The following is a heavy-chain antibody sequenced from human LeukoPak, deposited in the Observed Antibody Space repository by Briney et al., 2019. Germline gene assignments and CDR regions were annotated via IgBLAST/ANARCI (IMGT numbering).Heavy chain of an antibody. CDR3: ARDLTVTSFWFAP. CDR1: GFTFSDYY. Sequence: GGSLRLSCAASGFTFSDYYMSWIRQAPGKGLEWVSYISSSGSTIYYADSVKGRFTISRDNAKNSLYLQMNSLRAEDTAVYYCARDLTVTSFWFAPWAREPWSPSPQ. D-gene: IGHD4-17*01. V-gene: IGHV3-11*01. J-gene: IGHJ5*02. CDR2: ISSSGSTI.